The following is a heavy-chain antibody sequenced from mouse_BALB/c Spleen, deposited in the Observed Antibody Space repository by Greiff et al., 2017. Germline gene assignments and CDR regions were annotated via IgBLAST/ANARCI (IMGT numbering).Heavy chain of an antibody. CDR1: GFTFSSFG. CDR2: ISSGSSTI. CDR3: ARDYYRYDANAMDY. V-gene: IGHV5-17*02. J-gene: IGHJ4*01. D-gene: IGHD2-14*01. Sequence: EVQLVESGGGLVQPGGSRKLSCAASGFTFSSFGMHWVRQAPEKGLEWVAYISSGSSTIYYADTVKGRFTISRDNPKNTLFLQMTSLRSEDTAMYYCARDYYRYDANAMDYWGQGTSVTVSS.